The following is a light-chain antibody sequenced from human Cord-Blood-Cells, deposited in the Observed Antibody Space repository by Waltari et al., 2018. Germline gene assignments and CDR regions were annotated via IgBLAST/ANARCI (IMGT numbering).Light chain of an antibody. V-gene: IGKV3-15*01. CDR1: QSDRSN. CDR2: CAS. CDR3: QQYNSCPWR. Sequence: IVMPQSPATLSVSQGERVTHLCRDSQSDRSNLAWYQQKPGQAPRLLIYCASTRASGIPARFSGSGSGTDFTLTISSLQSEDFAVYYCQQYNSCPWRFGQGTKLEIK. J-gene: IGKJ2*04.